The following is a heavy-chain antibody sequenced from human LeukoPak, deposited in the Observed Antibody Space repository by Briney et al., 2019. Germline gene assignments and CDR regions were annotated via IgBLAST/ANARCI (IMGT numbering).Heavy chain of an antibody. Sequence: GASVKVSCKASGSTFSTSVIQWVRQARGQRLEWIGWIDVGSGNTNYAQQFQQRVTITRDMSTGTAYVELSRLRSEDTAVYYCAVDFRYSHDRRRYYYGPQVGFDPWGQGTLVTVSS. CDR3: AVDFRYSHDRRRYYYGPQVGFDP. J-gene: IGHJ5*02. V-gene: IGHV1-58*02. CDR2: IDVGSGNT. D-gene: IGHD3-22*01. CDR1: GSTFSTSV.